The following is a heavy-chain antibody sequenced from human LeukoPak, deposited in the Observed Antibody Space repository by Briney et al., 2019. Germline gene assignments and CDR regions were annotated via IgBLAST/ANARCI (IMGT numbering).Heavy chain of an antibody. CDR1: GFTFSSYW. D-gene: IGHD5-18*01. Sequence: GGSLRLSCTASGFTFSSYWMSWVRQAPGKGLEWVANVKQDGSETLYVDSVKGRFTISRDNAKNSLFLQMNSLTDEDTAVYYCARDPGYSYALDYWGRGTLVTVSS. J-gene: IGHJ4*02. V-gene: IGHV3-7*01. CDR2: VKQDGSET. CDR3: ARDPGYSYALDY.